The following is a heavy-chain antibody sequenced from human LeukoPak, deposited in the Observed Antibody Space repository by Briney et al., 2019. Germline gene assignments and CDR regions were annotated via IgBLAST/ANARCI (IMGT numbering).Heavy chain of an antibody. Sequence: SVKVSCKASGCTFSSYAISWVRQAPGQGLEWMGGIIPIFGTANYAQKFQGRVTITADESTSTAYMELSSLRSEDTAVYYCAREYPNLHGVDYWGQGTLVTVSS. V-gene: IGHV1-69*13. J-gene: IGHJ4*02. CDR3: AREYPNLHGVDY. D-gene: IGHD1-14*01. CDR1: GCTFSSYA. CDR2: IIPIFGTA.